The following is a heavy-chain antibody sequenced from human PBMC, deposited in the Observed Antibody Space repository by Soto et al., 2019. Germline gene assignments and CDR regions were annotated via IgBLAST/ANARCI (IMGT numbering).Heavy chain of an antibody. D-gene: IGHD3-10*01. V-gene: IGHV1-18*01. Sequence: ASVKVSCKASGYTFTSYGISWVRQAPGQGLEWMGGISAYNGNTNYAQKLQGRVTMTTDTSTSTAYMELRSLRSDDTAVYYCAREYGSGSYYWPYYFDYWGQGTLVTVSS. CDR2: ISAYNGNT. CDR1: GYTFTSYG. J-gene: IGHJ4*02. CDR3: AREYGSGSYYWPYYFDY.